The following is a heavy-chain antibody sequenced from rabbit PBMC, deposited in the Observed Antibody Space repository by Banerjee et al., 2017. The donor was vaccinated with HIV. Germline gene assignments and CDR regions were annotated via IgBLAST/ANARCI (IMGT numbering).Heavy chain of an antibody. V-gene: IGHV1S45*01. CDR1: GFDFSGTYW. CDR2: IYAGSTGTT. D-gene: IGHD1-1*01. CDR3: ARFFPVNSAYYDL. J-gene: IGHJ6*01. Sequence: QEQLVESGGGLVTLGGSLTLTCTASGFDFSGTYWMYWVRQAPGKGLEWIACIYAGSTGTTYYASWAKGRFTISKTSSTTVTLQMTSLTAADTATYFCARFFPVNSAYYDLWGPGTLVTVS.